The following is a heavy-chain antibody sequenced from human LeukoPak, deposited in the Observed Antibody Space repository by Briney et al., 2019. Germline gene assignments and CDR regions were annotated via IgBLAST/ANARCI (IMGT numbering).Heavy chain of an antibody. D-gene: IGHD6-13*01. CDR3: ATLAAAGTNY. CDR2: ADYDGSDT. J-gene: IGHJ4*02. V-gene: IGHV3-74*01. CDR1: GFTFSRYW. Sequence: GGALRLSCAASGFTFSRYWMHWVRQAPGKGRGWVSRADYDGSDTSYADSVRGRFTISRDNAKNTLYLQMNSLSAEDTAVYYCATLAAAGTNYWGQGTLVTVSS.